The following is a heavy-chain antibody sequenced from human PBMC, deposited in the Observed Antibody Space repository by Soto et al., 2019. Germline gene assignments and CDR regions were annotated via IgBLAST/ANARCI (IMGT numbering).Heavy chain of an antibody. CDR3: ARESRMVRSVYYYGMDV. CDR1: GFTFSSYG. CDR2: IWYDGSNK. Sequence: QVPLVESGGGVVQPGRSLRLSCAASGFTFSSYGMHWVRQAPGKGLEWVAVIWYDGSNKYYADSVKGRFTISRDNSKNTLYLQMNSLRAEDTAVYYCARESRMVRSVYYYGMDVWGQGTTVTVSS. V-gene: IGHV3-33*01. J-gene: IGHJ6*02. D-gene: IGHD3-10*01.